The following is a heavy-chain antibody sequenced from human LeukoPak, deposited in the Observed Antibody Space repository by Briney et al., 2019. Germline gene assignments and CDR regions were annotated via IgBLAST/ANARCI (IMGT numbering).Heavy chain of an antibody. CDR2: IIPIFGTA. CDR1: GGTFSSYA. D-gene: IGHD4-23*01. V-gene: IGHV1-69*06. CDR3: ARDYGGNASPWYFDL. J-gene: IGHJ2*01. Sequence: GASVKVSCKASGGTFSSYAISWVRQAPGQGLEWMGRIIPIFGTANYAQKFQGRVTITADKSTSTAYMELSSLRSEDTAVYYCARDYGGNASPWYFDLWGRGTLVTVSS.